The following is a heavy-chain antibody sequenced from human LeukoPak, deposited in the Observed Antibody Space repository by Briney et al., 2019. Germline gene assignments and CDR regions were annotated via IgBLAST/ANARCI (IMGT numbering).Heavy chain of an antibody. CDR1: GFSFSSYA. Sequence: GGSLRLSCAASGFSFSSYAMSWVRQAPGKGLEWVSAISGSGGSTYYADSVKGRFTISRDNSKNTLYPQLNSLRAEDTAVYYCAKDNRYCGGDCYLFDYWGQGTLVTVSS. CDR3: AKDNRYCGGDCYLFDY. CDR2: ISGSGGST. J-gene: IGHJ4*02. D-gene: IGHD2-21*02. V-gene: IGHV3-23*01.